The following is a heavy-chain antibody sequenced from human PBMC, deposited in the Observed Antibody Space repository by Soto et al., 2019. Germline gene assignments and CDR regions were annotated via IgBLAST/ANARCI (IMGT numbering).Heavy chain of an antibody. D-gene: IGHD3-3*01. CDR1: GFTFSSYA. CDR2: ISGSGGST. Sequence: HPGGSLRLSCAASGFTFSSYAMSWVRQAPGKGLEWVSAISGSGGSTYYADSVKGRFTISRDNSKNTLYLQMDSLRAEDTAVYYCAKDWGSALYYDFWSGYYYGMDVWGQGTTVTVSS. J-gene: IGHJ6*02. CDR3: AKDWGSALYYDFWSGYYYGMDV. V-gene: IGHV3-23*01.